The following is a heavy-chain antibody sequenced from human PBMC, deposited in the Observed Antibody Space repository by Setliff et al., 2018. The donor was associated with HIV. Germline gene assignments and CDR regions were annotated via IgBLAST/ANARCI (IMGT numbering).Heavy chain of an antibody. CDR3: ARSPIRYCSGGSCYSGFDY. CDR1: GYSFTSYW. D-gene: IGHD2-15*01. CDR2: IYPGDSDT. J-gene: IGHJ4*02. Sequence: ESLKISCKGSGYSFTSYWIGWVRQMPGKGLEWMGIIYPGDSDTRYSPSFQGQVTISADKSISTAYLQWSSLKASDTAMYYCARSPIRYCSGGSCYSGFDYWGQGTLVTVSS. V-gene: IGHV5-51*01.